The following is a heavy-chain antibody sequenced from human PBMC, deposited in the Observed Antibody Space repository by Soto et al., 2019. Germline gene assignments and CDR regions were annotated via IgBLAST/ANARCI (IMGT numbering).Heavy chain of an antibody. J-gene: IGHJ4*02. Sequence: QVVESGGRLVPPGGSLRLSCAASGFPFTNYWMNLVRQTPGQGLMWVSRISPDGSDVGYADSVEGRFTVSRDNAKNTLYLQMHSLRAEDTAMYYCACWGHIVPVAPSDFDRWGQGTLVTVSS. CDR1: GFPFTNYW. D-gene: IGHD2-8*02. CDR3: ACWGHIVPVAPSDFDR. CDR2: ISPDGSDV. V-gene: IGHV3-74*01.